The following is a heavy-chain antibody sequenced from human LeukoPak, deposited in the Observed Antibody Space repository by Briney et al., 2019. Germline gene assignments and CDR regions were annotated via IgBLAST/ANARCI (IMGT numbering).Heavy chain of an antibody. CDR3: VRDFSVERVAN. CDR2: ITTDGMYT. J-gene: IGHJ4*02. D-gene: IGHD4-23*01. V-gene: IGHV3-74*01. CDR1: GFTFSSCW. Sequence: GGSLRLSCAASGFTFSSCWMHWVRQAPGKGLVWISRITTDGMYTAYADSVKGRFTISRDNAKNTLYLQMNSLRADDTAAYFCVRDFSVERVANWGQGTLVTVSS.